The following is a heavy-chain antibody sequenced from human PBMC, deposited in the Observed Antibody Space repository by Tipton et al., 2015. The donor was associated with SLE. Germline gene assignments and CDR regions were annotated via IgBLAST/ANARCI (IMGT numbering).Heavy chain of an antibody. J-gene: IGHJ3*02. Sequence: RSLRLSCIASGFTFGDHALSWVRQAPGKGLEWVGFIRSKAYGGATEYAASVKGRFTISRDDSKNIAYLQMNSLNTEDTGVFYCARETGYNTGWYRTFDIWGQGTMVTVSS. D-gene: IGHD6-19*01. V-gene: IGHV3-49*04. CDR1: GFTFGDHA. CDR3: ARETGYNTGWYRTFDI. CDR2: IRSKAYGGAT.